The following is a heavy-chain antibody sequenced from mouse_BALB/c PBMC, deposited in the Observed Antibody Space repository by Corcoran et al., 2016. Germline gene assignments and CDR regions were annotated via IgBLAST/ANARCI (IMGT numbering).Heavy chain of an antibody. CDR3: ASGNYY. V-gene: IGHV1S135*01. D-gene: IGHD2-1*01. J-gene: IGHJ3*01. Sequence: EIQLQPSGPELMKPGASVKISCKASGYSFTSYYMHWVKQSHGKSLEWIGYIDPFNGGTSYNQKFKGKATLTVDKSSSTAYMHLSSLTSEDSAVYYCASGNYYWGQGTLVTVSA. CDR2: IDPFNGGT. CDR1: GYSFTSYY.